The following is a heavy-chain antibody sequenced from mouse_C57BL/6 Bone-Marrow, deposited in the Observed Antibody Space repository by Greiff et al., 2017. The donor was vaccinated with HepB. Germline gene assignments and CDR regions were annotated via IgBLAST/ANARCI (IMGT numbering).Heavy chain of an antibody. Sequence: QVQLQQPGAELVMPGASVKLSCKASGYTFTSYWMHWVKQRPGQGLEWIGEIDPSDSYTNYNQKFKGKSTLTVDKSSRTAYMQLSSLTSEDSAVYYCARSTYYGSSPWFAYWGQGTLVTVSA. CDR2: IDPSDSYT. CDR3: ARSTYYGSSPWFAY. D-gene: IGHD1-1*01. V-gene: IGHV1-69*01. CDR1: GYTFTSYW. J-gene: IGHJ3*01.